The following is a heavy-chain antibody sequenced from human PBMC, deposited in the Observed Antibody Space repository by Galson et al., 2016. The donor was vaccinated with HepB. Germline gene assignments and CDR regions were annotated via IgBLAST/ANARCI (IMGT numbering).Heavy chain of an antibody. CDR3: AKMGGIFGSRFPDDY. CDR2: ISGSGGST. D-gene: IGHD2-2*01. V-gene: IGHV3-23*01. Sequence: LRLSCAASGFPFRSYAMSWVRQAPGKGLEWVSTISGSGGSTYYADSVKGRFTISRDNSKNTLYLQMNSLRAEDTAVHYCAKMGGIFGSRFPDDYWGQGTLVTVSS. CDR1: GFPFRSYA. J-gene: IGHJ4*02.